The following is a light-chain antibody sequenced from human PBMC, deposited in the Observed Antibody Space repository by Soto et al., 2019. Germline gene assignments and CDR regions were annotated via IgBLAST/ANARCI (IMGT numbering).Light chain of an antibody. CDR1: STDVGGYNY. J-gene: IGLJ1*01. CDR3: GSYTSTDTPFV. Sequence: QSALAQPSSVSGSPGQSITISCTGTSTDVGGYNYVSWYQHHPGKGPKLIIYEVNNRPSGVSDRFSGSKSGNKASLTISNLEAEDESDYYCGSYTSTDTPFVCGTGTKVTAL. CDR2: EVN. V-gene: IGLV2-14*01.